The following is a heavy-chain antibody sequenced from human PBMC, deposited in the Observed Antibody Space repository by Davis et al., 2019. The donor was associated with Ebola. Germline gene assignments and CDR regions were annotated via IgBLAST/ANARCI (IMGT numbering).Heavy chain of an antibody. D-gene: IGHD6-13*01. CDR1: GGSISSGGYS. V-gene: IGHV4-30-2*01. CDR3: ARASNSWAHAFDI. Sequence: PSETLSLTCAVSGGSISSGGYSWSWIRQPPGKGLEWIGYIYHSGSTYYNPSLKRRVTISVDRSKNQFSLKLSSVTAADTAVYYCARASNSWAHAFDIWGQGTMVTVSS. J-gene: IGHJ3*02. CDR2: IYHSGST.